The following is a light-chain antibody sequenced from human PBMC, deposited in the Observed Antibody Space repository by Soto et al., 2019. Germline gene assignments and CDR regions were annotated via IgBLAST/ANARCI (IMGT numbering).Light chain of an antibody. CDR3: RQYGVSRPWT. Sequence: EIVLTQSPGTLSLSLGERATLSCRASQTISRSYLAWYQQKPGQAPRLLFYGASNRSTGIPDRFSGSGSGTDFTLTIIRLEPEDFVVYYCRQYGVSRPWTFGQGTQVEIK. CDR1: QTISRSY. V-gene: IGKV3-20*01. J-gene: IGKJ1*01. CDR2: GAS.